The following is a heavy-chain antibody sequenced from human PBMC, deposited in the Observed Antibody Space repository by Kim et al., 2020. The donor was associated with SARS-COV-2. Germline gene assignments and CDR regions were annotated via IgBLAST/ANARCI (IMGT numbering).Heavy chain of an antibody. CDR3: ARDSHYDILTGYYTENWFDP. J-gene: IGHJ5*02. Sequence: GGSLRLSCAASGFTFSSYSMNWVRQAPGKGLEWVSYISSSSSTIYYADSVKGRFTISRDNAKNSLYLQMNSLRAEDTAVYYCARDSHYDILTGYYTENWFDPWGQGTLVTVSS. D-gene: IGHD3-9*01. CDR1: GFTFSSYS. V-gene: IGHV3-48*04. CDR2: ISSSSSTI.